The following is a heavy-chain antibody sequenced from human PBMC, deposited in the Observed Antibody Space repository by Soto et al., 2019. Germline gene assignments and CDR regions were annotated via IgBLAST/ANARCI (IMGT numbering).Heavy chain of an antibody. V-gene: IGHV4-30-2*01. D-gene: IGHD2-15*01. J-gene: IGHJ1*01. Sequence: SETLSLTCAVSGGSISSGGYSWSWIRQPPGKGLEWIGYIYHSGSTYYNPSLKSRVTISVDRSKNQFSLKLSSVTAADTAVYYCASCSGGSCYSGYFQHWGQGTLVTVSS. CDR3: ASCSGGSCYSGYFQH. CDR1: GGSISSGGYS. CDR2: IYHSGST.